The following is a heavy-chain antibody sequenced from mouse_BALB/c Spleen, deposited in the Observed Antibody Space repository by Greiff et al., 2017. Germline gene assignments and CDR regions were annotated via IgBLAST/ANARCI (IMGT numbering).Heavy chain of an antibody. CDR1: GFTFSSYA. Sequence: EVKVVESGGGLVKPGGSLKLSCAASGFTFSSYAMSWVRQTPEKRLEWVATISSGGSYTYYPDSVKGRFTISRDNAKNTLYLQMSSLRSEDTAMYYCARGDGYFFDYWGQGTTLTVSS. D-gene: IGHD2-3*01. CDR2: ISSGGSYT. J-gene: IGHJ2*01. CDR3: ARGDGYFFDY. V-gene: IGHV5-9-3*01.